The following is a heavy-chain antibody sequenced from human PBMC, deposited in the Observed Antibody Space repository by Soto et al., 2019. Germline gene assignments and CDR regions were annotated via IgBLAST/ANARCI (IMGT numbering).Heavy chain of an antibody. CDR1: GFTLSSKY. J-gene: IGHJ5*02. V-gene: IGHV3-66*01. Sequence: PGGSLRLSCAAPGFTLSSKYISWGPPAPGKGLEWVSVIYSGGSTYYADSVKGRFTISRDNSKNTLYLQMNSLRAEDTAVYYCASCPCSGWDNWFDPWGQGTRVTVAS. CDR2: IYSGGST. D-gene: IGHD6-19*01. CDR3: ASCPCSGWDNWFDP.